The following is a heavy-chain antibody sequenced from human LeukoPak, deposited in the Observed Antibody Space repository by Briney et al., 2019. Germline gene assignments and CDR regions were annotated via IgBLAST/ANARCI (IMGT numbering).Heavy chain of an antibody. CDR2: IRSKAYSYAT. D-gene: IGHD1-1*01. Sequence: PGGSLRLSCAASGFSLSGSAVHWVRQASGKGLEWLGRIRSKAYSYATAHAASVKGRFTISRDDSMNTAYLLMNSLKTEDTAVYYCSNIGNDRDYFYGMDVWGQGTTVTVSS. CDR3: SNIGNDRDYFYGMDV. V-gene: IGHV3-73*01. J-gene: IGHJ6*02. CDR1: GFSLSGSA.